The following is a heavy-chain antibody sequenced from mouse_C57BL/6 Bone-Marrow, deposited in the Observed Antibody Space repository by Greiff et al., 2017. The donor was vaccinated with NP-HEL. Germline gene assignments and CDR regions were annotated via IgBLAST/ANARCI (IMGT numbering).Heavy chain of an antibody. CDR2: ISDGGSYT. J-gene: IGHJ4*01. CDR3: ARGDYDEYYYAMDY. Sequence: EVKLVESGGGLVKPGGSLKLSCAASGFTFSSYAMSWVRQTPEKRLEWVATISDGGSYTYYPDNVKGRFTISRDNAKNNLYLQMSHLKSEDTAMYYCARGDYDEYYYAMDYWGQGTSVTVSS. V-gene: IGHV5-4*03. D-gene: IGHD2-4*01. CDR1: GFTFSSYA.